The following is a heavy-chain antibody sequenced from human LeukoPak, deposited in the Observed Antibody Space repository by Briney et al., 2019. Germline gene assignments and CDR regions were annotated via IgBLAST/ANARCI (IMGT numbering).Heavy chain of an antibody. CDR2: ISSSGTTV. V-gene: IGHV3-11*01. CDR3: AISIGGNFHFDY. J-gene: IGHJ4*02. CDR1: GFIFSDYY. D-gene: IGHD2-21*02. Sequence: PGGSLRLSRAASGFIFSDYYMSWLRQAPGKGLEWVSYISSSGTTVYYADSMKDRFTVSRDNAKNSLYLQMDSVRDEDTAVYYCAISIGGNFHFDYWGQGTLVTVSS.